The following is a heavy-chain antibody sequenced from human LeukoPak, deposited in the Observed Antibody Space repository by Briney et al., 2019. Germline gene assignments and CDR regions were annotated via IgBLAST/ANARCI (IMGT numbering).Heavy chain of an antibody. V-gene: IGHV1-2*02. D-gene: IGHD4-23*01. CDR3: ARGSGRGGNPAADFDY. CDR1: GYTFTGYY. J-gene: IGHJ4*02. Sequence: ASVTVSCKASGYTFTGYYMHWVRQAPGQGLEWMGWINPNSGDTNYAQKFQGRVTMTRDTSISTAYMELSRLRSDDTAVYYCARGSGRGGNPAADFDYWGQGTLVTVSS. CDR2: INPNSGDT.